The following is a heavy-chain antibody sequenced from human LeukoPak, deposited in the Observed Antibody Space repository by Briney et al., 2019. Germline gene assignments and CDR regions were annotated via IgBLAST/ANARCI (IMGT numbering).Heavy chain of an antibody. CDR3: AKNDIVVVPAAMAY. CDR2: ISGSGGST. D-gene: IGHD2-2*01. CDR1: GFTFSSYA. V-gene: IGHV3-23*01. J-gene: IGHJ4*02. Sequence: GGSLRLSCAASGFTFSSYAMSWVRQAXGXXLEWVSAISGSGGSTYYADSVKGRFTISRDNSKNTLYLQMNSLRAEDTAVYYCAKNDIVVVPAAMAYWGQGTLVTVSS.